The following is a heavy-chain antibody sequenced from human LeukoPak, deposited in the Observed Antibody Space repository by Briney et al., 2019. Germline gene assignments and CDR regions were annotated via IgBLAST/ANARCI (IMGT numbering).Heavy chain of an antibody. CDR2: IYWNGGST. CDR1: GFTFDDYG. CDR3: ARDHGSGWYVDYFDY. J-gene: IGHJ4*02. V-gene: IGHV3-20*04. D-gene: IGHD6-19*01. Sequence: GGSLRLSCAASGFTFDDYGMSWVRQAPGKGLEWVSGIYWNGGSTGYADSVKGRFTISRDNAKNSLYLQMNSLRAEDTALYYCARDHGSGWYVDYFDYWGQGTLVTVSS.